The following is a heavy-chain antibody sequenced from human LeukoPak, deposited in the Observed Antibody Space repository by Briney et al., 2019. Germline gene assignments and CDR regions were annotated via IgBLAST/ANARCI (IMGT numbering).Heavy chain of an antibody. J-gene: IGHJ4*02. D-gene: IGHD5-12*01. CDR3: ARGSPIVTTNGYFNY. Sequence: PSETLSLTCAVYGGSFSGYYWSWIRQPPGKGLEWIGEIIHSGITNYNPSLTSRATISVDTSKSQFSLKLSSVTAADAAVYYCARGSPIVTTNGYFNYWGQGTLVTVSS. CDR1: GGSFSGYY. CDR2: IIHSGIT. V-gene: IGHV4-34*01.